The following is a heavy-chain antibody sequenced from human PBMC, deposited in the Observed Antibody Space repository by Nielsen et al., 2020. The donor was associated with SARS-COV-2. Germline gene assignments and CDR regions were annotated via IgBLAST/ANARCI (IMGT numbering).Heavy chain of an antibody. CDR2: IKQDGSEK. CDR1: GFTFSNYW. V-gene: IGHV3-7*01. Sequence: GESLKISCAASGFTFSNYWMNWVRQAPGKGLEWVANIKQDGSEKYYVDSVKGRFTISRDNAKNSLYLQMNSLRAEDTALYYCARDLAVAGHWGQGTLVTVSS. J-gene: IGHJ4*02. D-gene: IGHD6-19*01. CDR3: ARDLAVAGH.